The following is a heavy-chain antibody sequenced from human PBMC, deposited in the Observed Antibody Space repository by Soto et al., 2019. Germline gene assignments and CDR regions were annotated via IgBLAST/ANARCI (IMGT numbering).Heavy chain of an antibody. V-gene: IGHV4-59*12. CDR2: IYYSGST. Sequence: SETLSLTCTVSGGSISSYYWSWIRQPPGKGLEWIGYIYYSGSTNYNPSLKSRVTISVDTSKNQFSLKLSSVTAADTAVYYCAKDFKRQWLARDAFDFWGQGTMVTVSS. CDR3: AKDFKRQWLARDAFDF. J-gene: IGHJ3*01. D-gene: IGHD6-19*01. CDR1: GGSISSYY.